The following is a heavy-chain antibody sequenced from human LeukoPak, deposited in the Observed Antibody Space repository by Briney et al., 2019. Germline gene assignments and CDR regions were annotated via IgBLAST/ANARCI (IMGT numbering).Heavy chain of an antibody. CDR2: TYYSGTT. D-gene: IGHD6-19*01. J-gene: IGHJ5*02. CDR1: GGSISTYS. Sequence: NPSETLSLTCTVSGGSISTYSWTWIRQPPGKGLEWIGSTYYSGTTYYNPSLKSRVTIFVDTSKNQFSLKLSSVTAADTAVYYCARHVGSSGWYYWFDPWGQGTLVTASS. CDR3: ARHVGSSGWYYWFDP. V-gene: IGHV4-59*05.